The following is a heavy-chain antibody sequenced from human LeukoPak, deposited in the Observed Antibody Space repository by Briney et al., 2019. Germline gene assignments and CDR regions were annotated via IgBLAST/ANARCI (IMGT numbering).Heavy chain of an antibody. V-gene: IGHV1-69*01. D-gene: IGHD3-10*01. J-gene: IGHJ4*02. CDR1: GGTFSSYA. Sequence: SVNVSCKASGGTFSSYAISWVRQAPRQGLEWMGGIIPIFGTANYAQKFQGRVTITADESTSTAYMELSSLRSEDTAVYYCARVTSGYYYGSGAYYFDYWGQGTLVTVSS. CDR2: IIPIFGTA. CDR3: ARVTSGYYYGSGAYYFDY.